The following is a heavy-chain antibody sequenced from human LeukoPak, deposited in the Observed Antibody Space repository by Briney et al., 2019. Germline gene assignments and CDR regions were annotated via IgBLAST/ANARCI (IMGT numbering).Heavy chain of an antibody. J-gene: IGHJ3*01. CDR2: ISWNSGGI. Sequence: GVSLRLSCAVSGFSFDDYAMHWVRQAPGKGLEWVSGISWNSGGIGYADSVKGRFTISRDNAKNSLYLQMSSLRGDDTALYYCVKSVGDDYGDYDAFDVWGQGTMVTVSS. CDR3: VKSVGDDYGDYDAFDV. CDR1: GFSFDDYA. V-gene: IGHV3-9*01. D-gene: IGHD4-17*01.